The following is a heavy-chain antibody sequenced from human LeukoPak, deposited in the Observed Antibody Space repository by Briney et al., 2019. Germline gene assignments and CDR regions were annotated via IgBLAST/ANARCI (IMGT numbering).Heavy chain of an antibody. D-gene: IGHD2-8*01. Sequence: GGSLRLSCAASGFSFSDYYMAWVRQAPGKGLEWLSKISRTGATTYYAESVKGRFSTTRDNVANSLQLQMNSLRVEDTAVYYCARAQRVSTSGPPYYHGMDVWGQGTTVIVSS. J-gene: IGHJ6*02. CDR2: ISRTGATT. CDR3: ARAQRVSTSGPPYYHGMDV. V-gene: IGHV3-11*01. CDR1: GFSFSDYY.